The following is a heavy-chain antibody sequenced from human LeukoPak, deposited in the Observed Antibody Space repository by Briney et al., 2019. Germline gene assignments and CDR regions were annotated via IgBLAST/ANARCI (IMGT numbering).Heavy chain of an antibody. CDR3: TRDGPSTLGFDY. J-gene: IGHJ4*02. Sequence: GGSLRLSCAASGFTFSSYSMNWVRQAPGKGLEWVGFIRSKAYGGTTEYAASVKGRFTISRDDSKSIAYLQMNSLKTEDTAVYYCTRDGPSTLGFDYWGQGTLVTVSS. D-gene: IGHD2-2*01. CDR2: IRSKAYGGTT. CDR1: GFTFSSYS. V-gene: IGHV3-49*04.